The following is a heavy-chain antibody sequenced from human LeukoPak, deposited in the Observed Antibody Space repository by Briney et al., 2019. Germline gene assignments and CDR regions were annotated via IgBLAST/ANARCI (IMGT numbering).Heavy chain of an antibody. CDR3: ARAPTTVTSYYYYCMDV. CDR2: INWNGGST. CDR1: GFTFDDYG. Sequence: PGGSLRLSCAASGFTFDDYGMTWVRQAPGKGLEWVSGINWNGGSTGYADSVKGRFTISRDNAKNSLYLQMNSLRAEDTALYYCARAPTTVTSYYYYCMDVWGKGTTVTVSS. V-gene: IGHV3-20*04. J-gene: IGHJ6*03. D-gene: IGHD4-11*01.